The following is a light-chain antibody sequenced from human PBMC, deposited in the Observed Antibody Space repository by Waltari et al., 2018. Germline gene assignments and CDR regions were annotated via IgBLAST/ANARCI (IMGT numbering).Light chain of an antibody. J-gene: IGKJ4*01. CDR3: HQYYSIPFT. CDR2: WAS. V-gene: IGKV4-1*01. Sequence: DIVMTQSPDSLAVSLGERATINCKSSQSVLYSSDNKNYLGWYQQRQGQPPQRLIYWASTRESGVPDRFSGSGSGTDFTLTISSLQAEDVAVYYCHQYYSIPFTFGGGTKVEIK. CDR1: QSVLYSSDNKNY.